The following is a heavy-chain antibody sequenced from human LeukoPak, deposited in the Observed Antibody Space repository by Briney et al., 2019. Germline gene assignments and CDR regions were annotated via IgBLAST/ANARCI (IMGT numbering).Heavy chain of an antibody. J-gene: IGHJ3*02. D-gene: IGHD3-22*01. Sequence: SVKVSCKAAGGTFSSYTISWVRQAPGQGLEWMGRIIPILGIANYAQKFQGRVMITADKSTSTAYMELSSLRSEDTAVYYCARFYYDSSGSHAFDIWGQGTMVTVSS. CDR1: GGTFSSYT. CDR3: ARFYYDSSGSHAFDI. CDR2: IIPILGIA. V-gene: IGHV1-69*02.